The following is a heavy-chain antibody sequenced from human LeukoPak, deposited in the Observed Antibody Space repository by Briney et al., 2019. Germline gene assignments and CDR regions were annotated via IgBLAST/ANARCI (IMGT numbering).Heavy chain of an antibody. J-gene: IGHJ4*02. Sequence: PSGTLSLTCAVSGDSTSTNHWWSWVRQPPGKGLEWIGEVYHSGSTNYNPSLKSRVTISVDKSKNLFSLKLTSVPAADTAMYYCARQDGDGIYYFDQWAREPWSPSP. D-gene: IGHD2-21*01. CDR2: VYHSGST. V-gene: IGHV4-4*02. CDR1: GDSTSTNHW. CDR3: ARQDGDGIYYFDQ.